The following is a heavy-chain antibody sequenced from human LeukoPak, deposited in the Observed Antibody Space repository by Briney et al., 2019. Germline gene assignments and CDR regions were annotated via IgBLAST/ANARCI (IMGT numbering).Heavy chain of an antibody. CDR2: ISRRGSTI. V-gene: IGHV3-48*03. CDR1: ALSFNSFE. Sequence: GGCMSPAWAVSALSFNSFETKWVRQAPGKGLGWVSYISRRGSTIYYADSVEGRFTLSRDNAKHSLYVQMNSLSAEEPAVSFFARCCTNDVADYYFDYWGKGTLVTVSS. J-gene: IGHJ4*02. CDR3: ARCCTNDVADYYFDY. D-gene: IGHD1-1*01.